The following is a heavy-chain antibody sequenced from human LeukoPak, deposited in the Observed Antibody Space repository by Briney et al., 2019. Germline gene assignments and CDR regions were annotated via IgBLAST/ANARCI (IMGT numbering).Heavy chain of an antibody. Sequence: SVKVSCKASGGTFSSYAISWVRQSPGHGLEWMGGIIPIFGTANYAQKLQGRVTITAAVSTSTAYTELSSLRSEDTAVYYCARDTGLGYNPFDYWGQGTLVTVSS. CDR1: GGTFSSYA. D-gene: IGHD5-24*01. V-gene: IGHV1-69*13. CDR2: IIPIFGTA. CDR3: ARDTGLGYNPFDY. J-gene: IGHJ4*02.